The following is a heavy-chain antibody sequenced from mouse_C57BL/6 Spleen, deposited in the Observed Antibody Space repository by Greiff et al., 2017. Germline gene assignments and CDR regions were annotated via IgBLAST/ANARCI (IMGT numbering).Heavy chain of an antibody. J-gene: IGHJ4*01. CDR1: GFTFSSYA. CDR3: TRDGFITTVVDAMDY. D-gene: IGHD1-1*01. Sequence: EVKLMESGEGLVKPGGSLKLSCAASGFTFSSYAMSWVRQTPEKRLEWVAYISSGGDYIYYADTVKGRFTISRDNARNTLYLQMSSLKSEDTAMYYCTRDGFITTVVDAMDYWGQGTSVTVSS. V-gene: IGHV5-9-1*02. CDR2: ISSGGDYI.